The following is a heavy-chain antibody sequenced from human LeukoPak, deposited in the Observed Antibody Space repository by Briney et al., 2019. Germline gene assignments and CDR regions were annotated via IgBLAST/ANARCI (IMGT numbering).Heavy chain of an antibody. CDR1: GFTFSSSL. CDR3: AFGTGWFFNY. D-gene: IGHD6-19*01. J-gene: IGHJ4*02. Sequence: GGSLRPSCAASGFTFSSSLIHWVRQGPGKGPVWVSLINTDGSSTNYADSVKGRFTISRDNAKNTLFLHMDSLRAEDTAVYYCAFGTGWFFNYWGQGTLVTVSS. V-gene: IGHV3-74*01. CDR2: INTDGSST.